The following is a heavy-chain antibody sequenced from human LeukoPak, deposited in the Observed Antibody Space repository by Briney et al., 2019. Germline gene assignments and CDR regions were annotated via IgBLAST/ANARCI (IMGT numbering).Heavy chain of an antibody. Sequence: PGGTLRLSCAASGFTFSSYWMSWVRQAPGKGLEWVANIKQDGSEKYYVDSVKGRFTISRDNAKNSLYLQMNSLRAEDTAVYYCARRSSSAYVDLFDYWGQGTLVTVSS. J-gene: IGHJ4*02. CDR3: ARRSSSAYVDLFDY. CDR2: IKQDGSEK. V-gene: IGHV3-7*01. D-gene: IGHD5-12*01. CDR1: GFTFSSYW.